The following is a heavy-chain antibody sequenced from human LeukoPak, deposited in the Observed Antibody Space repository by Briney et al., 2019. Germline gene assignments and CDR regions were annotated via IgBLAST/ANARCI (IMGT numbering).Heavy chain of an antibody. V-gene: IGHV4-39*07. Sequence: SETLSLTCTVSGGSISSSSYYWGWIRQPPGKGLEWIGSIYHSGSTYYNPSLKSRVTISVDTSKNQFSLKLSSVTAADTAVYYCASYDSSGYYRFWGQGTLVTVSS. D-gene: IGHD3-22*01. J-gene: IGHJ4*02. CDR1: GGSISSSSYY. CDR3: ASYDSSGYYRF. CDR2: IYHSGST.